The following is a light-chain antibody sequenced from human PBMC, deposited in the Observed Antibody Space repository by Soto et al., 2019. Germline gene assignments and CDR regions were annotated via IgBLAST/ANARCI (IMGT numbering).Light chain of an antibody. CDR2: GAS. V-gene: IGKV3-20*01. CDR3: QQYGSSPIT. J-gene: IGKJ5*01. CDR1: PSVANF. Sequence: EIVLTQSPATLSLSPGERATLSWRASPSVANFVAWYQQKPGQAPRLLIYGASSRATGIPDRFSGSGSGTDFTLTISRLEPEDFAVYYCQQYGSSPITFGQGTRLEIK.